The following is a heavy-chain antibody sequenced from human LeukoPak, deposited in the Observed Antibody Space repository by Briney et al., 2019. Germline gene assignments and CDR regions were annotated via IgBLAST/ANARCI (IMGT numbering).Heavy chain of an antibody. CDR1: GFTFSSYG. CDR2: ISYDGSNK. CDR3: AKDGWGVYYDSSGLRDYYYYMDV. V-gene: IGHV3-30*18. D-gene: IGHD3-22*01. Sequence: GGSLRLSCAASGFTFSSYGMHWVRQAPGKGLEWVAVISYDGSNKYYADSVKGRFTISRDNSKNTLYLQMNSLRAEDTAVYYCAKDGWGVYYDSSGLRDYYYYMDVWGKGTTVTVSS. J-gene: IGHJ6*03.